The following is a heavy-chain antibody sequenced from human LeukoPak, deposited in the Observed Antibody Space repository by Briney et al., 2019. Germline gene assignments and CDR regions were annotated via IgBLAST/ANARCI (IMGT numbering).Heavy chain of an antibody. CDR3: TTDNDFWSGYMPVIDY. CDR1: GFTFSNAW. V-gene: IGHV3-15*01. J-gene: IGHJ4*02. D-gene: IGHD3-3*01. CDR2: IKSKTDGGTI. Sequence: PGGSLRLSCAASGFTFSNAWMSWVRQAPGKGLEWVGRIKSKTDGGTIDYAAPVKGRFTISRDDSKNTLYLQMNSLKTEDTAVYYCTTDNDFWSGYMPVIDYWGQGTLVTVSS.